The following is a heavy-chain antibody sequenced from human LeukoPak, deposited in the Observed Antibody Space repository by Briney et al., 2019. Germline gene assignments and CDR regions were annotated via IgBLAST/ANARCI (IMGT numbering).Heavy chain of an antibody. D-gene: IGHD5-12*01. Sequence: PGGSPRLSCAASGFTFSDYYMSWIRQAPGKGLEWVSYISSSGSTIYYADSVKGRFTISRDNAKNSLYLQMNSLRAEDTAVYYCARDQGQWLRNDAFDIWGQGTMVTVSS. V-gene: IGHV3-11*04. CDR3: ARDQGQWLRNDAFDI. CDR1: GFTFSDYY. J-gene: IGHJ3*02. CDR2: ISSSGSTI.